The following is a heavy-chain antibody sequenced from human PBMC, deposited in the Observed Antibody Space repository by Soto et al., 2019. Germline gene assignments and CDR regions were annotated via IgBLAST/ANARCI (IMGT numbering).Heavy chain of an antibody. D-gene: IGHD2-2*02. CDR3: ARDMYPPKDIVVVPAAILFDY. V-gene: IGHV1-18*01. CDR1: GYTFTSYG. J-gene: IGHJ4*02. CDR2: ISAYNGNT. Sequence: ASVKVSCKASGYTFTSYGISWVRQAPGQGLEWMGWISAYNGNTNYAQKLQGRVSMTTDTSTSTAYMELRSLRSDDTAVYYCARDMYPPKDIVVVPAAILFDYWGQGTLVTVSS.